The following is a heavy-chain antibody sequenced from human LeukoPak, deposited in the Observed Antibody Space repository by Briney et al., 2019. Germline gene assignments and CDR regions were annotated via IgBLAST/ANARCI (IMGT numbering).Heavy chain of an antibody. J-gene: IGHJ6*03. CDR2: MNPNSGNT. V-gene: IGHV1-8*01. CDR1: GYTFTSYD. D-gene: IGHD3-3*01. CDR3: ARGPDYDFWSGLGYYYYYYMDV. Sequence: ASVKVSCKASGYTFTSYDISWVRQATGQGLEWMGWMNPNSGNTGYAQKFQGRVTMTRNTSISTAYMELSSLRSEDTAVYYCARGPDYDFWSGLGYYYYYYMDVWGKGTTVTVSS.